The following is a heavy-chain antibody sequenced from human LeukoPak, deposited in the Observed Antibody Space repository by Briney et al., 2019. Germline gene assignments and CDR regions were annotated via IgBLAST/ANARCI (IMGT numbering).Heavy chain of an antibody. Sequence: ASVKVSCKASGFTFTGHYIQWMRQAPGQGLEWMGWINPNIGTTKYAQKFQGRVTMTRDTSGSTAFMELSSLRSDDTAVYYCASEVRLDGGEPRRSNWFDPWGQGTPVTVSS. CDR1: GFTFTGHY. J-gene: IGHJ5*02. CDR2: INPNIGTT. D-gene: IGHD3-16*01. V-gene: IGHV1-2*02. CDR3: ASEVRLDGGEPRRSNWFDP.